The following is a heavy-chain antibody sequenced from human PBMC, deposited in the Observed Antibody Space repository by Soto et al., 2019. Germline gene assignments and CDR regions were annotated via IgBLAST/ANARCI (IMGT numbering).Heavy chain of an antibody. CDR3: AINSGYDASGGMDV. V-gene: IGHV4-31*03. J-gene: IGHJ6*02. Sequence: TLSLTCTISGGSISSGGYCWNWIRQHPGKGLEWIGYIYYSGSTYYNPSLKSRVTISVDTSKNQFSMKLSSVTAADTAVYYCAINSGYDASGGMDVWGQGTTVTVSS. CDR1: GGSISSGGYC. CDR2: IYYSGST. D-gene: IGHD5-12*01.